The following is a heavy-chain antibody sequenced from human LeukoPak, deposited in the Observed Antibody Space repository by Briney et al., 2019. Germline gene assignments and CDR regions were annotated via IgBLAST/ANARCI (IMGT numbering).Heavy chain of an antibody. Sequence: GRSLRLSCAASGFTFSNFLMHWVRQAPGKELEWVAVISYDGSDKNYGDSVKGRFTISSDNSKNTLYLQMDSLRTEDTAVYYCARGSGRIAAGGSEHYWGQATLVTVSS. V-gene: IGHV3-30-3*01. CDR1: GFTFSNFL. D-gene: IGHD6-13*01. CDR3: ARGSGRIAAGGSEHY. CDR2: ISYDGSDK. J-gene: IGHJ4*02.